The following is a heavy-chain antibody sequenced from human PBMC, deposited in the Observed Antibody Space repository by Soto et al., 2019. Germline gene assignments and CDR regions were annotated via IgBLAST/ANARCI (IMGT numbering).Heavy chain of an antibody. CDR3: AKDLAGSYSIYYFDY. D-gene: IGHD3-10*01. CDR1: GFTFSSYS. Sequence: GGSLRLSCAASGFTFSSYSMNWVRQAPGKGLEWVSSNSGSGGSTYYADSVKGRFTISRDNSKNTLSLHMNSLRAEDTAVYYCAKDLAGSYSIYYFDYWGQGTLVTVSS. V-gene: IGHV3-23*01. CDR2: NSGSGGST. J-gene: IGHJ4*02.